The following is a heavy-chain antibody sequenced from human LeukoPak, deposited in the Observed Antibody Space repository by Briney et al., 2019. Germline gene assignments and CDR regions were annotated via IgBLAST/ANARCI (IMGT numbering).Heavy chain of an antibody. V-gene: IGHV4-39*07. CDR2: IYYSGST. CDR1: GGSISSSSYY. CDR3: ARDRAYSSGWYIGYFDL. Sequence: SETLSLTCTVSGGSISSSSYYWGWIRQPPGEGLEVIGSIYYSGSTYYNPSHKSRVTISVDTSKNQISLKLSSVTAADTAVYYCARDRAYSSGWYIGYFDLWGRGTLVTVSS. D-gene: IGHD6-19*01. J-gene: IGHJ2*01.